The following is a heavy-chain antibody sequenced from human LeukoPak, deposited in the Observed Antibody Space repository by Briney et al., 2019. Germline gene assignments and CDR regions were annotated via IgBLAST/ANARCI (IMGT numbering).Heavy chain of an antibody. CDR1: GYTFTSYG. Sequence: ASVKVSCKASGYTFTSYGISWVRQAPGQGLEWMGWISAYNGNTNYAQKLQGRVTMTTDTSTSTAYMGLRSLRSDDTAVYYCARDRERITIFGVVTEEDKYYFDYWGQGTLVTVSS. V-gene: IGHV1-18*01. CDR2: ISAYNGNT. D-gene: IGHD3-3*01. CDR3: ARDRERITIFGVVTEEDKYYFDY. J-gene: IGHJ4*02.